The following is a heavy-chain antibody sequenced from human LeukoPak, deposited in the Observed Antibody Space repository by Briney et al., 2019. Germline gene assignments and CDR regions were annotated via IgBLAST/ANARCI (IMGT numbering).Heavy chain of an antibody. Sequence: KTSETLSLTCTVSSGSTSSCYWSWIRQPPGKGLEWIGYINYSGSTYNPSLKSRVTMSVDTSKNQFSLKLSSVTAADTAVYYCARVVYGDYAGDIYNWFDPWGQGTQVTVSS. CDR2: INYSGST. D-gene: IGHD4-17*01. V-gene: IGHV4-59*01. CDR3: ARVVYGDYAGDIYNWFDP. J-gene: IGHJ5*02. CDR1: SGSTSSCY.